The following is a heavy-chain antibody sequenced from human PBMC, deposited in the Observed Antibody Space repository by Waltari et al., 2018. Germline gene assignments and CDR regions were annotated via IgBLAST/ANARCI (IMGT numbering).Heavy chain of an antibody. V-gene: IGHV4-34*01. CDR2: IDQSGGT. CDR1: GGSLSGYY. CDR3: ARGNLGYFQH. D-gene: IGHD6-13*01. Sequence: VQLQQWGAGLLTPSETLSLTCAVYGGSLSGYYWSWFRQPPGKGLEWIGEIDQSGGTNYSPSFKSRVTISVDTSKMQFSLKLASVTAADTAVYYFARGNLGYFQHWGQGTLVSVSS. J-gene: IGHJ1*01.